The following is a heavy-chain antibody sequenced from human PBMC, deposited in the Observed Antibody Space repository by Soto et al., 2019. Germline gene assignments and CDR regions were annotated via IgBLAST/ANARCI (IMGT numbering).Heavy chain of an antibody. D-gene: IGHD2-8*01. V-gene: IGHV3-15*01. Sequence: GGSLRLSCAASGFTFSNAWMSWVRQAPGKGLEWVGRIKSKTDGGTTNYAAPVKGRFTISRDDSKNTLYLQMNSLQTEDTAVYYCTAPHGRKAYDIWGQGTMVTGS. CDR2: IKSKTDGGTT. J-gene: IGHJ3*02. CDR3: TAPHGRKAYDI. CDR1: GFTFSNAW.